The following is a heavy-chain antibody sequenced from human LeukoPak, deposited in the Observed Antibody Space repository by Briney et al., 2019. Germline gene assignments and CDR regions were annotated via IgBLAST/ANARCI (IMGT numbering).Heavy chain of an antibody. CDR3: SRSNWFDP. V-gene: IGHV3-49*04. CDR1: GFTFGDYA. Sequence: GGSLRLSCTVSGFTFGDYAMSWVRQAPGEGLEWVGFIRGKADGGTTEYAASVKGRFTISRDDSKSIAYLQMNSLKTEDTAVYYCSRSNWFDPWGQGTLVTVSS. J-gene: IGHJ5*02. CDR2: IRGKADGGTT.